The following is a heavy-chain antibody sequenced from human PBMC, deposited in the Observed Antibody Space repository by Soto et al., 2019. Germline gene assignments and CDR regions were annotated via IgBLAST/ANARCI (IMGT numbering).Heavy chain of an antibody. CDR1: GESFNGYY. CDR2: IHHSGST. CDR3: ARGKRGSSWYRGEEKYYYYGMDV. J-gene: IGHJ6*02. D-gene: IGHD6-13*01. Sequence: SETLSLTCTAYGESFNGYYWSWIRQPPGKGLEWIGEIHHSGSTNYNPSLKSRVTFSIDTSKRQFSLKVRSVTAADTAVYYCARGKRGSSWYRGEEKYYYYGMDVWGQGTTVTVSS. V-gene: IGHV4-34*01.